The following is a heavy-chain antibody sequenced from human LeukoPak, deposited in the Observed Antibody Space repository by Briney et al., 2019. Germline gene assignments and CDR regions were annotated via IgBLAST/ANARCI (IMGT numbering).Heavy chain of an antibody. CDR1: GYTFTSYY. Sequence: GASVKVSCKASGYTFTSYYMHWVRQAPGQGLEWMGIINPSGGSTSYAQKLQGRVTMTRDTSTSTVYMELSSLRSEDTAVYYCARETHSGGGSSREFDYWGQGTLVTVSS. CDR2: INPSGGST. D-gene: IGHD2-15*01. CDR3: ARETHSGGGSSREFDY. V-gene: IGHV1-46*01. J-gene: IGHJ4*02.